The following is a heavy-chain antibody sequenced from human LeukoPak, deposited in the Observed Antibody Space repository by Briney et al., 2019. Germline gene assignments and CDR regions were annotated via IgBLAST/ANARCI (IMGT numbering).Heavy chain of an antibody. V-gene: IGHV3-21*01. CDR1: GFPLSHYT. CDR2: ISSGSSFI. J-gene: IGHJ3*02. D-gene: IGHD1-26*01. CDR3: ARGVGSGDDPFNM. Sequence: GGSLRLSCAVSGFPLSHYTMNWVRQAPGKGLEWVPSISSGSSFIYYADSVKGRFTISRDNAKNSVFLHMNSLRDEDTAVYSCARGVGSGDDPFNMWGQGTMVTVSS.